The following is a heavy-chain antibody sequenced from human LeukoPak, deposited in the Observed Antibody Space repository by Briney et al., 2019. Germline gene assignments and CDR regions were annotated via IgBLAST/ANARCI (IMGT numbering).Heavy chain of an antibody. CDR2: IYYTGST. D-gene: IGHD3-10*01. CDR1: GDSISTSSYY. V-gene: IGHV4-39*07. Sequence: SETLSLTCTVSGDSISTSSYYWGWIRQPPGKGLEWIGSIYYTGSTYYNPSLKSRVTISVDTSKNQFSLKLSSVTAADTAVYYCARDAPQYYYGSGRLVYNYYYYYMDVWGKGTTVTISS. J-gene: IGHJ6*03. CDR3: ARDAPQYYYGSGRLVYNYYYYYMDV.